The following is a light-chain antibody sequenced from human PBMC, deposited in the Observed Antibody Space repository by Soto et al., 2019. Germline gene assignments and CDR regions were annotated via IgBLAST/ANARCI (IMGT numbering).Light chain of an antibody. V-gene: IGKV3-11*01. Sequence: EIVLTQSPATLSLSPGERATLSCRASQSVSNYLAWYQQKPGQAPRLLIYDASNRASGIPARFSGSGSGTDFTLTISSLDPEDFAVYYCQQYHNWWTFGQGTKVDIK. J-gene: IGKJ1*01. CDR3: QQYHNWWT. CDR2: DAS. CDR1: QSVSNY.